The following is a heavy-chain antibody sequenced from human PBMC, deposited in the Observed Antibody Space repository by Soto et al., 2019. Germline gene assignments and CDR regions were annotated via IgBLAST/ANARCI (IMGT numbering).Heavy chain of an antibody. D-gene: IGHD2-8*01. V-gene: IGHV1-69*04. CDR3: ARDGCTNGVCYTSYYYYMDV. Sequence: ASVKVSCKASGGTFSSYTISWVRQAPGQGLEWMGRIIPILGIANYAQKFQGRVTITADKSTSTAYMELSSLRSEDRAVYYCARDGCTNGVCYTSYYYYMDVWGKGTTVTVSS. J-gene: IGHJ6*03. CDR1: GGTFSSYT. CDR2: IIPILGIA.